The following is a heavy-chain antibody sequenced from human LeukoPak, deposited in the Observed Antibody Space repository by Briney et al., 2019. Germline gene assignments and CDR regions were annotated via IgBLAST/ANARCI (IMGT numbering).Heavy chain of an antibody. V-gene: IGHV1-18*01. Sequence: ASVKVCCKASGYTFTSYGISWVRQAPGQGLEWMGWISAYNGNTNYAQKLQGRVTMTTDTSTSTAYMELRSLRSDDTAVYYCARVSGYANYYYYMDVWGKGTTVTVSS. CDR3: ARVSGYANYYYYMDV. CDR2: ISAYNGNT. CDR1: GYTFTSYG. J-gene: IGHJ6*03. D-gene: IGHD5-12*01.